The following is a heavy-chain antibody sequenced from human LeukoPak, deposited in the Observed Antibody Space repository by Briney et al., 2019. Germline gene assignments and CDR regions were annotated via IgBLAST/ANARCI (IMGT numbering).Heavy chain of an antibody. CDR1: GYTFISYG. D-gene: IGHD3-16*01. V-gene: IGHV1-18*01. CDR2: IRGYNGNR. J-gene: IGHJ2*01. CDR3: ARGLGVGPALSEQPKPRYFDL. Sequence: SVKLSCKASGYTFISYGISCVRPAPGQALEWMLWIRGYNGNRNCAQNLQGRVTMTTDSPTRVAYMELRRLRSDDTAVYYCARGLGVGPALSEQPKPRYFDLWGRGTQVTVSS.